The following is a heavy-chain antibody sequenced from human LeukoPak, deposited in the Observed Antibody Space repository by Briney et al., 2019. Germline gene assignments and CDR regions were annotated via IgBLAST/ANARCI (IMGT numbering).Heavy chain of an antibody. CDR3: ARLDTGVVFPWYFDL. Sequence: SETLSLTCTVSGGSISSSTYYWGWIRQPPGKGLEWIGSIYYSGSTYYNPSLKSRVTISVDTSKNQFSLKLSSVTAADTAVYYCARLDTGVVFPWYFDLWGRGTLVTVST. CDR1: GGSISSSTYY. D-gene: IGHD2-21*01. CDR2: IYYSGST. V-gene: IGHV4-39*07. J-gene: IGHJ2*01.